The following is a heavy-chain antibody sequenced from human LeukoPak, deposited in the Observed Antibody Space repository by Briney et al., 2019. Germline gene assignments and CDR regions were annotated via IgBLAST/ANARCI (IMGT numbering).Heavy chain of an antibody. J-gene: IGHJ4*02. CDR1: GFTFSSYA. CDR3: AKPQYYYDSSGYQYYFDY. CDR2: ISGSGGST. V-gene: IGHV3-23*01. D-gene: IGHD3-22*01. Sequence: TGGSLRLSCAASGFTFSSYAMSWVRQAPGKGLEWVSAISGSGGSTYCADSVKGRFTISRDNSKNTLYLQMNSLRAEDTAVYYCAKPQYYYDSSGYQYYFDYWGQGTLVTVSS.